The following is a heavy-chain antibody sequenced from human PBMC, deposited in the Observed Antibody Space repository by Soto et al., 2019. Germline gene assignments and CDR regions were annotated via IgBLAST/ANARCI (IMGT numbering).Heavy chain of an antibody. Sequence: GSLLLSCAASGFNIGAFAVNWVRQAPGKGLEGVSGSIVSNAFIYYADSVRCRFSISREASEKMFYMQMNSVRGDDTALYYCSRETGASITGLDNWGQGTLVTVSS. V-gene: IGHV3-23*01. D-gene: IGHD1-20*01. CDR1: GFNIGAFA. CDR3: SRETGASITGLDN. CDR2: SIVSNAFI. J-gene: IGHJ4*02.